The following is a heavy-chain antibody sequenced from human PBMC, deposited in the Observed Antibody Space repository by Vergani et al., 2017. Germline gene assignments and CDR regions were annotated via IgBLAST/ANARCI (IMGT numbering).Heavy chain of an antibody. Sequence: QVQLVQSGAEVKKPGSSVKVSCKASGGTFSSYAISWVRQAPGQGLEWMGRIIPIFGTANYAQKFQGRVTITADESTSTAYMELSRLRSEDTAVYYCARDTSTVVTMSYYYYGMDVWGQGTTVTVSS. J-gene: IGHJ6*02. V-gene: IGHV1-69*18. CDR1: GGTFSSYA. CDR2: IIPIFGTA. D-gene: IGHD4-23*01. CDR3: ARDTSTVVTMSYYYYGMDV.